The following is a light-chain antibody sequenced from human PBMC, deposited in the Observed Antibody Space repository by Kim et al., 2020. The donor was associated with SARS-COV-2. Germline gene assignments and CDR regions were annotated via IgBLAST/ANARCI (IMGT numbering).Light chain of an antibody. Sequence: AAAISCRSSQSLVNSDGSSYLNWFHQRPGQSPRRLIYKVSNRDSGVPDRFSGSGSGTDFTLQISRVEAEDVGVYYCRQGTHWPFTFGPGTKVDIK. J-gene: IGKJ3*01. CDR3: RQGTHWPFT. CDR2: KVS. CDR1: QSLVNSDGSSY. V-gene: IGKV2-30*01.